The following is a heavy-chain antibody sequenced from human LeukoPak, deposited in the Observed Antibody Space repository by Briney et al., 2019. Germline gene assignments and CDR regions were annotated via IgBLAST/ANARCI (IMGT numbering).Heavy chain of an antibody. CDR1: GFTVSSNY. D-gene: IGHD6-19*01. CDR3: ARDRAVPGRGYYFDC. V-gene: IGHV3-53*01. Sequence: GGSLILSCAASGFTVSSNYMTWVRQAPGKGLEWVSTIYIGGSTYYADSVKGRFTISRDNSKNTLYLQMNSLRAEDTAVYYCARDRAVPGRGYYFDCWGQGTLVTVSS. J-gene: IGHJ4*02. CDR2: IYIGGST.